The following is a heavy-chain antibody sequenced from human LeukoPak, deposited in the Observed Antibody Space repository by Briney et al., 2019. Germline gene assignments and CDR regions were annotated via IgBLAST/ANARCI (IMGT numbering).Heavy chain of an antibody. Sequence: SETLSLTCAVSGGSVTSTNWWTWVRPPPGKGLEWIGEVHLDGGTNYNPSLTGRLTLSVDLYENHISLKLTSVTAADTAVYYCAREGGFYRPLDYLGQGTLVTVSS. D-gene: IGHD3-3*01. J-gene: IGHJ4*02. CDR3: AREGGFYRPLDY. CDR2: VHLDGGT. CDR1: GGSVTSTNW. V-gene: IGHV4-4*02.